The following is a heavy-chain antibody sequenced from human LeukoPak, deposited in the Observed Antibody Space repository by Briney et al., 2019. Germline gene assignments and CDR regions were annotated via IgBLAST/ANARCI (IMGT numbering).Heavy chain of an antibody. D-gene: IGHD5-12*01. V-gene: IGHV3-23*01. J-gene: IGHJ4*02. CDR2: ISGSGGGT. CDR3: AKVVYSGYGPADY. CDR1: GFTFSSYA. Sequence: GGSLRLSCAASGFTFSSYAMSWVRQAPGKGLEWVSTISGSGGGTYYTDSVKGRFTISRDNSKNTLYLQLSSLRAEETAVYYCAKVVYSGYGPADYWGQGTLDTVSS.